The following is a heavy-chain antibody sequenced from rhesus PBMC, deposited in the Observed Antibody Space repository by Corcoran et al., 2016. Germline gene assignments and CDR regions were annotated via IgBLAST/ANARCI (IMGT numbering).Heavy chain of an antibody. CDR3: AKDLAKFDY. CDR2: ISNGGGST. CDR1: GFTFSSDS. J-gene: IGHJ4*01. V-gene: IGHV3S5*01. Sequence: VRLVGSGGGLVQTGGSLNLPCADSGFTFSSDSMRWVRPATGKGLEWVSYISNGGGSTYYADSVKGRFTISRDNSKNTLSLQMNSLRAEDTAVYYCAKDLAKFDYWGQGVLVTVSS.